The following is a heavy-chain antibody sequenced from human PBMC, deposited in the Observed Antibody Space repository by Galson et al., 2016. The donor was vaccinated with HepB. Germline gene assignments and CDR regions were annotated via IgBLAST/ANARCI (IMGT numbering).Heavy chain of an antibody. J-gene: IGHJ4*02. Sequence: ETLSLTCTVSGGSISSSSYYWGWIRQPPGKGLEWIGSIYYSEYTKYNPSLKSRVTISIDTSKNQFSLKLSSVTAADTAVYYCARLDGVWFGEIDYWGQGTLVTVSS. CDR2: IYYSEYT. CDR3: ARLDGVWFGEIDY. CDR1: GGSISSSSYY. D-gene: IGHD3-10*01. V-gene: IGHV4-39*01.